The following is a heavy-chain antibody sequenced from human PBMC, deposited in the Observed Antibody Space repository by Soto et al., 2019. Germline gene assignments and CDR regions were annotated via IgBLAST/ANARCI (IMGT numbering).Heavy chain of an antibody. J-gene: IGHJ6*02. CDR1: GFTFGDYA. V-gene: IGHV3-49*04. CDR2: IRSKAYGGTT. Sequence: GGSLRLSCTASGFTFGDYAMSWVRQAPGKGLEWVGFIRSKAYGGTTEYAASVKGRFTISRDDSKSIAYLQMNSLKTEDTAVYYCTSEYSSSIYYYYGMDVWGQGTTVTVS. D-gene: IGHD6-6*01. CDR3: TSEYSSSIYYYYGMDV.